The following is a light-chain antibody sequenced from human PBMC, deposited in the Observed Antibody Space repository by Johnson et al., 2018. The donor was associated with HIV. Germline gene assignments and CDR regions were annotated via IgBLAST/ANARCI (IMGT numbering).Light chain of an antibody. CDR3: GTWDNSLSTGGV. Sequence: QSVLTQPPSVSAAPGQKVTISCSGSNSNIGNNYVSWYQQLPGTAPKLLIYENNKRPSGIPDRFSGSQSGTSATLGIAGLQTGDEADYYCGTWDNSLSTGGVLGTGTKVTVL. CDR1: NSNIGNNY. CDR2: ENN. V-gene: IGLV1-51*02. J-gene: IGLJ1*01.